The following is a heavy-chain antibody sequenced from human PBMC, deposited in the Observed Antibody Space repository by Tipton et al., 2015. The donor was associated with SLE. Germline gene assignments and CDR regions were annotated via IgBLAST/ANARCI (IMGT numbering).Heavy chain of an antibody. CDR3: ASAAWDYDSSGSSAFDI. CDR2: IYYSGST. V-gene: IGHV4-59*11. J-gene: IGHJ3*02. Sequence: TLSLTCTVSGGSISSHYWSWIRQPPGKGLEWIGYIYYSGSTNYNPSLKSRVTISVDTSKNQFSLKLSSVTAADTAVYYCASAAWDYDSSGSSAFDIWGQGTMVTVSS. D-gene: IGHD3-22*01. CDR1: GGSISSHY.